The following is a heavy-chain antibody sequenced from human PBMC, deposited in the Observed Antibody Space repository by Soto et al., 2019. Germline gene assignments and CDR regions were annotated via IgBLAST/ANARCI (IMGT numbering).Heavy chain of an antibody. J-gene: IGHJ4*02. D-gene: IGHD2-21*01. Sequence: SETLSLTCTVSGGSISSGDYYWSWIRQPPGKGLEWIGYIYYSGSTYYNPSLKSRVTMSVDTSKNQFSLLLSSVTAADTAVYYCSRDAWAGGDYIDSWGQGTLVTSPQ. CDR3: SRDAWAGGDYIDS. CDR1: GGSISSGDYY. CDR2: IYYSGST. V-gene: IGHV4-30-4*01.